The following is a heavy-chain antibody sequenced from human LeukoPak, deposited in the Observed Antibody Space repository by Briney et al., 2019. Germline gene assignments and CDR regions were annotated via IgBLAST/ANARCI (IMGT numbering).Heavy chain of an antibody. V-gene: IGHV4-59*01. CDR2: IYYSGST. CDR3: ARDVGYCSGGSCYGDYFDY. D-gene: IGHD2-15*01. CDR1: GGSISSYY. J-gene: IGHJ4*02. Sequence: PSETLSLTCTVSGGSISSYYWSWIRQPPGKGLEWIGYIYYSGSTNYNPSLKSRVTISVDTSKNQFSLKLSSVTAADTAVYYCARDVGYCSGGSCYGDYFDYWGQGTLVTVSS.